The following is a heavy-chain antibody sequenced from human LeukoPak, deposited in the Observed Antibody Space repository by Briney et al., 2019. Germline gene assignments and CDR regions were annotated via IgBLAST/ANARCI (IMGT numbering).Heavy chain of an antibody. CDR2: IYYSGNT. CDR3: VRGANY. CDR1: GGSISSDS. Sequence: PSETLSLTCTVSGGSISSDSWSWIRRAPGKRLEWIGNIYYSGNTNYNPSLESRVTISVDTSKNQFSLRLTSVTAADTAVYYCVRGANYWGQGTLVTVSS. J-gene: IGHJ4*02. V-gene: IGHV4-59*01. D-gene: IGHD5-12*01.